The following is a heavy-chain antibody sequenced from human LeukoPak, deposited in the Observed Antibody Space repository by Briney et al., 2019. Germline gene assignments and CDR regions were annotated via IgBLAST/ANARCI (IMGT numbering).Heavy chain of an antibody. CDR2: INPNSGGT. Sequence: ASVKVSCKASGYTFTGYYMHWVRQAPGQGLEWMGRINPNSGGTNYAQKFQGRVTMTRDTSISTAYMELSRLRSDDTAVYYCARVYRRIYCSGGSCYPLTSDDAVDIWGQGTMVTVSS. CDR1: GYTFTGYY. J-gene: IGHJ3*02. V-gene: IGHV1-2*06. D-gene: IGHD2-15*01. CDR3: ARVYRRIYCSGGSCYPLTSDDAVDI.